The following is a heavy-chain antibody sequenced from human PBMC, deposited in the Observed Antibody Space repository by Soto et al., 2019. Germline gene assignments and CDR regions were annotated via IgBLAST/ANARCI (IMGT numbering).Heavy chain of an antibody. Sequence: SETLSLTCTVSGGSMTSYYWTWIRQPAGKGLEWIGRVYSSGGTHYKPSLKSRVTISLDTSNNQFSLILLSVTDADMAVYFCARGQRFSDWFDPWGQGTLVTVSS. V-gene: IGHV4-4*07. J-gene: IGHJ5*02. CDR2: VYSSGGT. CDR3: ARGQRFSDWFDP. D-gene: IGHD3-3*02. CDR1: GGSMTSYY.